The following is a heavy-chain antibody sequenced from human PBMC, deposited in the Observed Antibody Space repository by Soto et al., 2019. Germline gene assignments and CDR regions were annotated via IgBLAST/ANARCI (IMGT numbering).Heavy chain of an antibody. Sequence: QVQLVQSGAEEKKPGASVKVSCKASGYTFTSYAMHWVRQAPGQRLEWMGWINAGNGNTKYSQKSQGRVTITRDTSASAAYMELSSLRSEDTAVYYCAMSIVVVTALDYWGQGTLVTVSS. CDR3: AMSIVVVTALDY. V-gene: IGHV1-3*05. CDR1: GYTFTSYA. CDR2: INAGNGNT. D-gene: IGHD2-21*02. J-gene: IGHJ4*02.